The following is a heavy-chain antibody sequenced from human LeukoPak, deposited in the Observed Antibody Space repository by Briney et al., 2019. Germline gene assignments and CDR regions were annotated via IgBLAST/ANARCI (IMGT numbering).Heavy chain of an antibody. D-gene: IGHD3-3*01. V-gene: IGHV4-39*07. CDR2: IHYSGST. CDR1: GGSISSTSYY. Sequence: SETLSLTCTVSGGSISSTSYYWGWIRQPPGKGLEWIGSIHYSGSTYYNPSLKSRVTISVDMSKNQFSLKLSSVTAADTAVYYCAREPLWSGCSYYYYYMDVWGKGTTVTVSS. J-gene: IGHJ6*03. CDR3: AREPLWSGCSYYYYYMDV.